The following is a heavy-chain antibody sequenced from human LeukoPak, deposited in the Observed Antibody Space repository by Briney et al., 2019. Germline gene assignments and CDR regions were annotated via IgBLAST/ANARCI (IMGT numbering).Heavy chain of an antibody. CDR1: GYTHTELS. CDR2: FDPQDGET. CDR3: ARLWFGELLPDYYYYYMDV. Sequence: ASVKVSCKVSGYTHTELSMHWVRQAPGKGLEWMGGFDPQDGETIYAQKLQGRVTMTTDTSTSTAYMELRSLRSDDTAVYYCARLWFGELLPDYYYYYMDVWGKGTTVTVSS. D-gene: IGHD3-10*01. V-gene: IGHV1-24*01. J-gene: IGHJ6*03.